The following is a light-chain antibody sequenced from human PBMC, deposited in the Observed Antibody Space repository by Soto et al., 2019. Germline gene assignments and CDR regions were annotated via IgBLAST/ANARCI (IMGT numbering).Light chain of an antibody. V-gene: IGLV1-44*01. Sequence: QSVLTQPPSASGTPGQRVTISCSGSSSNIGSNTVNWYQQLPGTPPKLLIYSNNQRPSGVPERFSGSKSGTSASLAISGLQSEDEADYYCAAWDDSLNGYVFGTGTKLTVL. CDR3: AAWDDSLNGYV. CDR1: SSNIGSNT. CDR2: SNN. J-gene: IGLJ1*01.